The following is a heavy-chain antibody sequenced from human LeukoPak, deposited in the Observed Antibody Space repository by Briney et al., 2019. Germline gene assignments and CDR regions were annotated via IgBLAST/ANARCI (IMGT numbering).Heavy chain of an antibody. J-gene: IGHJ4*02. Sequence: GGSLRLSCAASGFTLSSYSMNWARQAPGKGLEWVSSISSSSRYIYYADSVKGRFTISRDNAKNSLYLQMNSLRAEDTAVYYCARTITQTYDFDYWGQGTLVTVSS. V-gene: IGHV3-21*01. CDR1: GFTLSSYS. CDR3: ARTITQTYDFDY. D-gene: IGHD1-20*01. CDR2: ISSSSRYI.